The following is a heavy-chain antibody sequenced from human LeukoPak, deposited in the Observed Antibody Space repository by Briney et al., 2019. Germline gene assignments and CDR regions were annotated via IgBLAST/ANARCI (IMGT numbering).Heavy chain of an antibody. CDR3: ASVPAATRNWFDP. D-gene: IGHD2-2*01. J-gene: IGHJ5*02. Sequence: SETLSLTCAVYGGSFSGYYWSWIRQPPGKGLEWIGEINHSGSTNYNPSLKSRVTISVDTSKNQFSLKLSSVTAVDTAVYYCASVPAATRNWFDPWGQGTLVTVSS. CDR1: GGSFSGYY. V-gene: IGHV4-34*01. CDR2: INHSGST.